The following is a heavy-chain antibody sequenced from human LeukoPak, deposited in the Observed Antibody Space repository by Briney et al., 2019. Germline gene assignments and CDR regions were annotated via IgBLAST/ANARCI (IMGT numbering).Heavy chain of an antibody. D-gene: IGHD2-2*02. V-gene: IGHV4-4*07. CDR2: IYTSGST. CDR3: ARERWDCSSTSCYTGMSGYYFDY. J-gene: IGHJ4*02. CDR1: GGSSSSYY. Sequence: SETLSLTCTVSGGSSSSYYWSWIRQPAGKGLEWIGRIYTSGSTNYNPSLKSRVTMSVDTSKNQFSLKLSSVTAADTAVYYCARERWDCSSTSCYTGMSGYYFDYWGQGTLVTVSS.